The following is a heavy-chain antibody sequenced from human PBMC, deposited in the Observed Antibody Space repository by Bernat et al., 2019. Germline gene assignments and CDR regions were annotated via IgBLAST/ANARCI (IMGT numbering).Heavy chain of an antibody. D-gene: IGHD2-15*01. CDR1: GFTFSSCG. CDR3: AKGCSGSTCCYYMDV. V-gene: IGHV3-30*18. Sequence: QVQLVESGGGVVQPGRSLTLSCVASGFTFSSCGMHWVRQAPGKGLEWVAIISNDGSNIHNVDSVKGRFTISRDNSKNTLYLQMSSLNPEDTAVYHCAKGCSGSTCCYYMDVWGKGTAVTVSS. CDR2: ISNDGSNI. J-gene: IGHJ6*03.